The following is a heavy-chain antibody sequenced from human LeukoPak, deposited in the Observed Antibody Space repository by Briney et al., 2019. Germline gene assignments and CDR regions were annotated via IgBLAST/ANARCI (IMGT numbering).Heavy chain of an antibody. Sequence: SQTLSLTCTVPGGSMTSGDYYWSCIRQHPGKGLEWLVYIHYSGSTHFNPPLKSRVTISVNTPKTQFFLKLSSVTAADTVVFYCARNFDSYNAFDLWGQGKVVTVSS. CDR1: GGSMTSGDYY. J-gene: IGHJ3*01. CDR2: IHYSGST. CDR3: ARNFDSYNAFDL. D-gene: IGHD3-22*01. V-gene: IGHV4-31*03.